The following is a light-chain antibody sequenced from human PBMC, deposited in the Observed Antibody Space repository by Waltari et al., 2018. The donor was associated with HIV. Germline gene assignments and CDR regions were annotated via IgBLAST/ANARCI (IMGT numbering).Light chain of an antibody. Sequence: QSALTQPASVSGSPGQSLTISCPATGGDLGVFESVSWYQPYPHKAPQLIIYGVTNRPFGVSSRFSGSKSGDTASLTISGLRTEDEAEYYCSSYSITKNLLFGGGTTLTVL. J-gene: IGLJ2*01. V-gene: IGLV2-14*01. CDR2: GVT. CDR3: SSYSITKNLL. CDR1: GGDLGVFES.